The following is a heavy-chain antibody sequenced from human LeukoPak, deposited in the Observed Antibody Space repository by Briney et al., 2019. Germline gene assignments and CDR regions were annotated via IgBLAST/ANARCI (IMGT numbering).Heavy chain of an antibody. Sequence: ASVNVSCKVSGYTLTELSMHWVRQAPGKGLEWMGGFDPEDGETIYAQKFQGRVTMTEDTSTDTAYMELSSLRSEDTAVYYCATGRITIFGVVTNDAFDIWGQGTMVTVSS. CDR1: GYTLTELS. D-gene: IGHD3-3*01. J-gene: IGHJ3*02. CDR3: ATGRITIFGVVTNDAFDI. CDR2: FDPEDGET. V-gene: IGHV1-24*01.